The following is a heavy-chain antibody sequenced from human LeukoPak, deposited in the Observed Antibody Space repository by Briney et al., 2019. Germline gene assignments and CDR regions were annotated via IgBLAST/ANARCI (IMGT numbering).Heavy chain of an antibody. Sequence: SETLSLTCAVSGGSISSNSYYWGWIRQPPGKGLEWIGSIYYSGSTYYNPSLKSRVTISVDTSKNQFSLKLSSVTAADTAVYYCARGYSYGYVGWFDPWGQGTLVTVSS. D-gene: IGHD5-18*01. CDR3: ARGYSYGYVGWFDP. J-gene: IGHJ5*02. CDR2: IYYSGST. V-gene: IGHV4-39*01. CDR1: GGSISSNSYY.